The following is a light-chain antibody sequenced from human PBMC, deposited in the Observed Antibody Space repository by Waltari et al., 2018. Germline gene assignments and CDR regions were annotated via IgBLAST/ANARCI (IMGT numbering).Light chain of an antibody. J-gene: IGLJ2*01. CDR3: CSYAGTWL. CDR1: NNDVATYDL. CDR2: QGT. Sequence: QSALTQPASMSASPGQSITISCTATNNDVATYDLVSWYQQHPGNAPKLLIFQGTKRPSEVSSRFSGSQSADTASLTISGLQPEDEAYYYCCSYAGTWLFGGGTKLTVL. V-gene: IGLV2-23*01.